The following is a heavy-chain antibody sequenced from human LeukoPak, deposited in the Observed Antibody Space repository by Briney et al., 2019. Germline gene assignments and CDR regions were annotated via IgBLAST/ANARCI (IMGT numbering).Heavy chain of an antibody. CDR2: IRYDGSNK. Sequence: GGSLRLSCAASGFTFSSYGMHWVRQAPGKGLEWVAVIRYDGSNKYYADSVKGRFTISRDNSKNTLYLQMNSLRAEDTAVYYCARVVIPDDRYAFDIWGQGTMVTVSS. CDR1: GFTFSSYG. CDR3: ARVVIPDDRYAFDI. V-gene: IGHV3-33*01. D-gene: IGHD2-21*01. J-gene: IGHJ3*02.